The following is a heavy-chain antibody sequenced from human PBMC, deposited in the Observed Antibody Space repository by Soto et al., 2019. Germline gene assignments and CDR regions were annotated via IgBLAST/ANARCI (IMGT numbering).Heavy chain of an antibody. CDR2: IYYSGNT. D-gene: IGHD3-16*01. CDR3: AREGGESSDGLYYFDS. Sequence: SETLSLTCTVSGGSTSSDNYWSWIRQPPGKGLEWIGHIYYSGNTDYNPSLKSRLAMSIDTSKNQFSLKLSSVTAADTAVYFCAREGGESSDGLYYFDSWGQGSLVTVYS. V-gene: IGHV4-30-4*01. J-gene: IGHJ4*02. CDR1: GGSTSSDNY.